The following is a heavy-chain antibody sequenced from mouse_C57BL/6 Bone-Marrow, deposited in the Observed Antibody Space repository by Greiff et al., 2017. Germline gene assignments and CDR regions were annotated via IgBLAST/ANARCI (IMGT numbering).Heavy chain of an antibody. J-gene: IGHJ4*01. CDR3: ARKRSGYYYAMDY. V-gene: IGHV1-59*01. CDR1: GYTFTSYW. D-gene: IGHD3-2*02. CDR2: IDPSDSYT. Sequence: QVQLQQPGAELVRPGTSVKLSCKASGYTFTSYWMHWVKQRPGQGLEWIGVIDPSDSYTNYNQKFKGKATLTVDTSSSPAYMQLSSLTSEDSAVYYCARKRSGYYYAMDYWGQGTSVTVSS.